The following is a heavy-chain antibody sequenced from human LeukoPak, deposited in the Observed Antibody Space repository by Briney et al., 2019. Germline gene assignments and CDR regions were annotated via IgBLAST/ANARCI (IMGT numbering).Heavy chain of an antibody. J-gene: IGHJ4*02. CDR2: ISSSSSYI. Sequence: GGSLRLSCAASGFTFSSYSMNWVRQAPGKGREWVSSISSSSSYIYYADSVKGRFTISRDNAKNSLYLQMNNLRAEDTAVYYCASVGYCSGGSCYDFDYWGQGTLVTVSS. D-gene: IGHD2-15*01. CDR3: ASVGYCSGGSCYDFDY. CDR1: GFTFSSYS. V-gene: IGHV3-21*01.